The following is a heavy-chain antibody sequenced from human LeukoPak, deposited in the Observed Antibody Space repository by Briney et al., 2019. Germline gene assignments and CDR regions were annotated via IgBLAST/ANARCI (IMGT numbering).Heavy chain of an antibody. J-gene: IGHJ4*02. CDR2: IWYDGSNK. Sequence: GGSLRLSCAASGFTFSSYGMHWVRQAPGKGLEWVAVIWYDGSNKYYADSVKGRFTISRDNSKNTLYLQMNRLRAEDTAVYYCARVWSSSGWYSPFDYWGQGTLVTVSS. CDR1: GFTFSSYG. V-gene: IGHV3-33*01. CDR3: ARVWSSSGWYSPFDY. D-gene: IGHD6-19*01.